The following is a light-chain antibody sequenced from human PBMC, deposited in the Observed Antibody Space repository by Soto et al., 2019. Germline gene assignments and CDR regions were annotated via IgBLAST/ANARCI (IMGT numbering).Light chain of an antibody. V-gene: IGLV2-14*01. J-gene: IGLJ1*01. Sequence: QPVLTQPASVSGSPGQSITISCTGTSSDVGGYNYVSWFQQRPGKAPKLMIYAVSNRPSGVSNRFSGSKSGNTASLTISGLQAEDEADYYCSSYTSSTTPYVFGTGTKLTVL. CDR1: SSDVGGYNY. CDR2: AVS. CDR3: SSYTSSTTPYV.